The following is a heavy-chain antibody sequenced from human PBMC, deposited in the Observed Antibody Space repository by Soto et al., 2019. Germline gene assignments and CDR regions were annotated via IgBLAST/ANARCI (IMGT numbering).Heavy chain of an antibody. Sequence: SETLSLTCAVYGGSFSGYYWSWIRQPPGKGLEWIGEINHSGSTNYNPSLKSRVTISVDTSKNQFSLKLSSVTAADTAVYYCARSYCDILTGRQVRYFDYWGQGTLVTVSS. CDR2: INHSGST. V-gene: IGHV4-34*01. CDR3: ARSYCDILTGRQVRYFDY. CDR1: GGSFSGYY. D-gene: IGHD3-9*01. J-gene: IGHJ4*02.